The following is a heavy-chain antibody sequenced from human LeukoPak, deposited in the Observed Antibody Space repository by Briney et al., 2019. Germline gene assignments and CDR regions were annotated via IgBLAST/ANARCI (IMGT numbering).Heavy chain of an antibody. D-gene: IGHD1-26*01. CDR1: GGSFSSYY. CDR3: ARDSGSYRFDY. CDR2: IYYSGST. J-gene: IGHJ4*02. V-gene: IGHV4-59*01. Sequence: SETLSLTCAVFGGSFSSYYWSWIRQPPGKGLEWIGNIYYSGSTNCNPSLKSRVTISVDTSKNQFSLKLSSVTAADTAVYYCARDSGSYRFDYWGQGTLVTVSS.